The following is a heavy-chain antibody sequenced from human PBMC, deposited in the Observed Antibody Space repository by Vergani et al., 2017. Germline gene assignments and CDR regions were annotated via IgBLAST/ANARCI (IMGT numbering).Heavy chain of an antibody. CDR2: IKQDGSEK. CDR3: ARGVGGY. Sequence: EVQLLESGGGLVQPGGSLRLSCAASGFTFSSYAMSWVRQAPGKGLEWVANIKQDGSEKYYVDSVKGRFTISRDNAKNSLYLQMNSLRAEDTAVYYCARGVGGYWGQGTLVTVSS. V-gene: IGHV3-7*04. CDR1: GFTFSSYA. D-gene: IGHD2-15*01. J-gene: IGHJ4*02.